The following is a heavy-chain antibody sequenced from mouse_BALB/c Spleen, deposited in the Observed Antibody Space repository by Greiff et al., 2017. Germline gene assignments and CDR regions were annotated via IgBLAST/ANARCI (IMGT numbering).Heavy chain of an antibody. Sequence: EVQGVESGGGLVKPGGSLKLSCAASGFTFSDYYMYWVRQTPEKRLEWVATISDGGSYTYYPDSVKGRFTISRDNAKNNLYLQMSSLKSEDTAMYYCARVLYGNYGGDYWGQGTSVTVSS. CDR2: ISDGGSYT. CDR1: GFTFSDYY. J-gene: IGHJ4*01. CDR3: ARVLYGNYGGDY. V-gene: IGHV5-4*02. D-gene: IGHD2-1*01.